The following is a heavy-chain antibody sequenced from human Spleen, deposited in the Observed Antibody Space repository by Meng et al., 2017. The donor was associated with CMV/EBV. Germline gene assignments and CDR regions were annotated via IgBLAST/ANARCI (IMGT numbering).Heavy chain of an antibody. CDR2: IYPGDSDT. CDR3: ARHGDSFPEKTADY. D-gene: IGHD5-12*01. Sequence: GESLKISCKASGYTFTNYWIGWVRQMPGKGLEWLGIIYPGDSDTRYSPSFQGQVTISADESISTAYLQWSSLKASDTAMYYCARHGDSFPEKTADYWGQGTLVTVSS. V-gene: IGHV5-51*01. CDR1: GYTFTNYW. J-gene: IGHJ4*02.